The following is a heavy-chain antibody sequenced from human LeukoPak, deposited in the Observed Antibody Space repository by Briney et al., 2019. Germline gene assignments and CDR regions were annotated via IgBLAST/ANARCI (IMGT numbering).Heavy chain of an antibody. Sequence: GGSLRLSCAASGFTFSSYWMSWVRRAPGKGLEWVANIKQDGSEKYYVDSVKGRFTISRDNAKSSLYLQMNSLRDEDTAVYYCARDFADGDGFDFWGLGTMVTVSS. CDR1: GFTFSSYW. J-gene: IGHJ3*01. V-gene: IGHV3-7*01. CDR2: IKQDGSEK. CDR3: ARDFADGDGFDF.